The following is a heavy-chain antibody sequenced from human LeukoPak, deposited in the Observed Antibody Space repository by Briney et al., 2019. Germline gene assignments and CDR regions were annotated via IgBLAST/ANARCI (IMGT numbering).Heavy chain of an antibody. J-gene: IGHJ6*02. CDR2: CSSEGGST. V-gene: IGHV3-64*01. Sequence: GSLRLSCSGSGFDFRKHAMHWVRLAPGKGLEQFSTCSSEGGSTYYGKSVQGRFTISRDNSHNPVYLQMGSLRPEDMAVYYCARGGGSGSYFYYGMDVWGQGTTVTVSS. CDR1: GFDFRKHA. CDR3: ARGGGSGSYFYYGMDV. D-gene: IGHD3-10*01.